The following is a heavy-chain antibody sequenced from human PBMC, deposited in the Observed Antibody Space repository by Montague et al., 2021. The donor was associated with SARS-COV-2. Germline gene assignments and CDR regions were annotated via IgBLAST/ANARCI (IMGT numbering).Heavy chain of an antibody. CDR1: GGTVRDYY. CDR2: IFYNGYT. Sequence: SETRSLTCTVSGGTVRDYYWNWIRQTPGKGLEWIGYIFYNGYTKYNPSLESRVTLSVDTPGNQFFLSLRSVAASDTATYFCARHSVSEDGTFFRSYFDPWGQGAQGIVSS. D-gene: IGHD1-1*01. CDR3: ARHSVSEDGTFFRSYFDP. J-gene: IGHJ5*02. V-gene: IGHV4-59*08.